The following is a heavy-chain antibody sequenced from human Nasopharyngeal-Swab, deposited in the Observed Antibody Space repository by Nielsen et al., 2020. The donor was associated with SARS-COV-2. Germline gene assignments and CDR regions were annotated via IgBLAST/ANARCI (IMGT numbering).Heavy chain of an antibody. CDR3: ARTRTVDY. D-gene: IGHD4-17*01. Sequence: GESLKISCAASGFTFSSYSMNRVRQAPGKGLEWVSSISSSSSYIYYADSVKGRFTISRDNAKNSLYLQMNSLRAEDTAVYYCARTRTVDYWGQGTLVTVAS. V-gene: IGHV3-21*01. CDR1: GFTFSSYS. J-gene: IGHJ4*02. CDR2: ISSSSSYI.